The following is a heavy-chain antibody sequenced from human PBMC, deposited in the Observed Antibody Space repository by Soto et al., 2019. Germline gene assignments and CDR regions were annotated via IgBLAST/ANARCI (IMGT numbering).Heavy chain of an antibody. CDR3: ARDHKGSGYEYYYYYGMDV. D-gene: IGHD2-15*01. CDR1: GFTFSSYA. V-gene: IGHV3-30-3*01. Sequence: QPGGSLRLSCAASGFTFSSYAMHWVRQAPGKGLEWVAVISYDGSNKYYADSVKGRFTISRDNSKNTLYLQMNSLRAEDTAVYYCARDHKGSGYEYYYYYGMDVWGQGTAVTVS. J-gene: IGHJ6*02. CDR2: ISYDGSNK.